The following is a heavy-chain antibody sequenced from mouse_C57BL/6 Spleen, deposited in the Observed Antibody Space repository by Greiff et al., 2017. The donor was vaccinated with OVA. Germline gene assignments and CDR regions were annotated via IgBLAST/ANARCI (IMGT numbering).Heavy chain of an antibody. Sequence: QVQLQQPGAELVRPGSSVKLSCKASGYTFTSYWMHWVKQRPIQGLEWIGNIDPSDSETHYNQKFKDKATLTADKSSSTAYMQLSSLTSEDSAVYYCARGAYSNYGYFDVWGTGTTVTVSS. J-gene: IGHJ1*03. D-gene: IGHD2-5*01. CDR2: IDPSDSET. CDR1: GYTFTSYW. CDR3: ARGAYSNYGYFDV. V-gene: IGHV1-52*01.